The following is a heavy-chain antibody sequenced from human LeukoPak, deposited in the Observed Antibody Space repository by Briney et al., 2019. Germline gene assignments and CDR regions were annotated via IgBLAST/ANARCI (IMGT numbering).Heavy chain of an antibody. CDR2: IYTSGST. CDR1: GGSISSGSYY. J-gene: IGHJ4*02. V-gene: IGHV4-61*02. CDR3: AREGDEPGPAGFDY. D-gene: IGHD2-21*02. Sequence: SQTLSLTCTVSGGSISSGSYYWSWIRQPAGKGLEWIGRIYTSGSTNYNPSLKSRVTISVDTSKNQFSLKLSSVTAADTAVYYCAREGDEPGPAGFDYWGQGTLVTVSS.